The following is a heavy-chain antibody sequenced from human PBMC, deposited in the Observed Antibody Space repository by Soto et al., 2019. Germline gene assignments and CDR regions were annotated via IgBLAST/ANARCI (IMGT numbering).Heavy chain of an antibody. D-gene: IGHD3-10*01. J-gene: IGHJ3*01. CDR2: ISGYNGNT. CDR3: ARGLTRFGESTDPCDV. V-gene: IGHV1-18*01. CDR1: GYEFDNYG. Sequence: QVQLVQCGAEVKNPGASVTVSCKASGYEFDNYGISWVRQAPGQGLEWMGWISGYNGNTNSAENFHGRVTMTRDTSTRIAYMELKSLRSDDTAVYYCARGLTRFGESTDPCDVWGQGTMVTVSS.